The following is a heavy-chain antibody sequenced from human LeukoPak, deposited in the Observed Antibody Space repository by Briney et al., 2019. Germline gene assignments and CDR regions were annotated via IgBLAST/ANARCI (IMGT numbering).Heavy chain of an antibody. CDR1: GFTVSNNY. J-gene: IGHJ4*02. CDR3: ARGGGIIDY. CDR2: IYSGGST. Sequence: GGSLRLSCVVSGFTVSNNYVSWVRQAPGKGLEWVSVIYSGGSTYYADSVKGRFTISRDNSKNTLYLQMNSLRAEDAAVYYCARGGGIIDYWGQGTLVTVSS. V-gene: IGHV3-53*05. D-gene: IGHD2-15*01.